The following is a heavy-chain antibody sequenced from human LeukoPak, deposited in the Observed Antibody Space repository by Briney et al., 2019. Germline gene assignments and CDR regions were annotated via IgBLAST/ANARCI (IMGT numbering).Heavy chain of an antibody. J-gene: IGHJ4*02. V-gene: IGHV4-59*01. CDR3: ASVTVTILSALFDY. CDR2: IYYSGST. Sequence: NPSETLSLTCTVSGGPISSYYWSWIRQPPGKGLEWIGYIYYSGSTNYNPSLKSRVTISVDTSKNQFSLKLSSVTAADTAVYYCASVTVTILSALFDYWGQGTLVTVSS. CDR1: GGPISSYY. D-gene: IGHD4-11*01.